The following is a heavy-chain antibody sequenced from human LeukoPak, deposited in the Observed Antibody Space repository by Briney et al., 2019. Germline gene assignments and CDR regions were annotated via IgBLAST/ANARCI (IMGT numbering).Heavy chain of an antibody. J-gene: IGHJ4*02. CDR1: GFTFSSYG. CDR2: ISYDGSNK. V-gene: IGHV3-30*18. CDR3: AKDQYDY. Sequence: GRSLRLSCAASGFTFSSYGMHWVRQAPGKGLEWVAVISYDGSNKYYADSVKGRFTISRDNSKNTLYLQMNSLRAEDTAVYYCAKDQYDYWGQGTLVTVSS.